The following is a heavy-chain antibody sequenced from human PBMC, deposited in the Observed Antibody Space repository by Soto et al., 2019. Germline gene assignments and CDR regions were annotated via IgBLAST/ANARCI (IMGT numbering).Heavy chain of an antibody. Sequence: QVPLVQSGAEVKKPGASVKVSCKASGYTFTSYGISWVRQAPGQGLEWMGWISAYNGNTNYAQKLQGRVTMTTDTSTSTAYMELRSLRSDDTAVYYCARERSWGSSWYNHGWYYYYGMDVWGQGTTVTVSS. CDR2: ISAYNGNT. D-gene: IGHD6-13*01. CDR1: GYTFTSYG. CDR3: ARERSWGSSWYNHGWYYYYGMDV. V-gene: IGHV1-18*04. J-gene: IGHJ6*02.